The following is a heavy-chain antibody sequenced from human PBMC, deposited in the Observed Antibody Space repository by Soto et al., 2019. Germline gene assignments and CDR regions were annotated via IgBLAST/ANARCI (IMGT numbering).Heavy chain of an antibody. V-gene: IGHV4-59*08. D-gene: IGHD3-16*02. J-gene: IGHJ3*02. CDR3: ARLYGLDAFDI. CDR1: GGSISSYY. CDR2: IYYSGST. Sequence: QVQLQESGPGLVKPSETLSLTCTVSGGSISSYYWSWIRQPPGKGLEWIGYIYYSGSTNYNPSLQSRVTISVDTSKNQFSLKLSSVTAADTAVYYCARLYGLDAFDIWGQGTMVTVSS.